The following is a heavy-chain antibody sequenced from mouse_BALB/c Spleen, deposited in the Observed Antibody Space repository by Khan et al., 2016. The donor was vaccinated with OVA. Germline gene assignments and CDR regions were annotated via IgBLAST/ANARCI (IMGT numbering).Heavy chain of an antibody. CDR1: GFNIEDTY. CDR3: AHSLLLYAMDY. D-gene: IGHD1-2*01. J-gene: IGHJ4*01. V-gene: IGHV14-3*02. CDR2: IDPANGTT. Sequence: VQLQQSGAEFVKPGASVKLSCTASGFNIEDTYIHWVKQRPEQGLEWIGKIDPANGTTNYDPKFQGKATITADTSSNTAYLLLSSLTSEDTVVYYCAHSLLLYAMDYWGHGTSVTVSS.